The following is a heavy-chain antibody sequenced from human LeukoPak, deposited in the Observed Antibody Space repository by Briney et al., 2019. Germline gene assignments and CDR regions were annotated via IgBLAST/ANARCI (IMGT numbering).Heavy chain of an antibody. CDR3: ARWTTCGGDCHILDY. V-gene: IGHV1-18*01. CDR1: GYTFTSNG. Sequence: ASVKVSCEASGYTFTSNGISWVRQAPGQGLEWMGWISAYNGNTNYAQKLQGRVTMTTDTSTSTAYMELRSLRSDDTAVYYCARWTTCGGDCHILDYWGQGILVTVSS. J-gene: IGHJ4*02. CDR2: ISAYNGNT. D-gene: IGHD2-21*02.